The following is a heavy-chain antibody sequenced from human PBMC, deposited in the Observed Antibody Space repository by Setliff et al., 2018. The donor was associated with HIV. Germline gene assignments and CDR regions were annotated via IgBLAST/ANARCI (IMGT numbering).Heavy chain of an antibody. V-gene: IGHV4-59*08. Sequence: PSETLSLTCSVSGASIRGHYWSWIRQSPGKGLEWIGNIYYSRNTNYNPSFKSRVTISVDTSKNQFSLRVNSVTAADTAVYYCARSLVPSGYYYGRHAFDIWGQGTKVTVSS. CDR2: IYYSRNT. J-gene: IGHJ3*02. CDR1: GASIRGHY. CDR3: ARSLVPSGYYYGRHAFDI. D-gene: IGHD3-22*01.